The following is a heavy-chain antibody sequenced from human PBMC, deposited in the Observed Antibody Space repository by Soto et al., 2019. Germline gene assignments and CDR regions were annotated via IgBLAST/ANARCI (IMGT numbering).Heavy chain of an antibody. D-gene: IGHD2-2*01. J-gene: IGHJ4*02. Sequence: SVKVSCKASGYTFANYDINWVRQATGQGLEWMGWMNPNSGNTGYAQKFQGRVTMTRDTSITTAYMEVTSLRSEDTAVYFCARFVGTRGFDSWGQGTLVTVSS. CDR1: GYTFANYD. V-gene: IGHV1-8*01. CDR3: ARFVGTRGFDS. CDR2: MNPNSGNT.